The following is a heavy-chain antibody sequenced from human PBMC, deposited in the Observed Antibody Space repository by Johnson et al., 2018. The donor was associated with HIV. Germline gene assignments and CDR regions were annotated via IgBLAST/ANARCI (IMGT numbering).Heavy chain of an antibody. CDR3: ARGGPFHAFDM. J-gene: IGHJ3*02. CDR2: ISYGGST. D-gene: IGHD2-21*01. CDR1: GFTFDDYA. Sequence: QMLLVESGGGVVQPGRSLRLSCAASGFTFDDYAMHWVRQAPGKGLEWVAVISYGGSTSYADSVKGRFTISRDNSKNTLFLQMNSLRAEDTAMYFCARGGPFHAFDMWGQGAMITVSS. V-gene: IGHV3-30*03.